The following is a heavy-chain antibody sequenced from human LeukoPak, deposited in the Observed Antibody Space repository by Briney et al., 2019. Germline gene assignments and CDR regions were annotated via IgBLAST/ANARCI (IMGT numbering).Heavy chain of an antibody. D-gene: IGHD3-9*01. Sequence: SQTLSLTCAVSGGSISSGGYSWSWIRQPPGKGLEWIGYIYHSGSTYYNPSLKSRVTISVDTSKNQFSLKLSSVTAADTAVYYCARGGLRYFDWLLYYGMDVWGQGTTVTVSS. CDR1: GGSISSGGYS. J-gene: IGHJ6*02. CDR2: IYHSGST. CDR3: ARGGLRYFDWLLYYGMDV. V-gene: IGHV4-30-2*05.